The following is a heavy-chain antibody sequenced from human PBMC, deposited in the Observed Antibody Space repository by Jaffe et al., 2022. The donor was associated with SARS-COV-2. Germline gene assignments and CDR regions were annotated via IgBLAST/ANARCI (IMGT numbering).Heavy chain of an antibody. Sequence: EVQLVESGGGLVQPGRSLRLSCAASGFTFDDYAMHWVRQAPGKGLEWVSGISWNSGSIGYADSVKGRFTISRDNAKNSLYLQMNSLRAEDTALYYCAKDGTTVTTSYYYYMDVWGKGTTVTVSS. CDR1: GFTFDDYA. J-gene: IGHJ6*03. CDR3: AKDGTTVTTSYYYYMDV. CDR2: ISWNSGSI. D-gene: IGHD4-17*01. V-gene: IGHV3-9*01.